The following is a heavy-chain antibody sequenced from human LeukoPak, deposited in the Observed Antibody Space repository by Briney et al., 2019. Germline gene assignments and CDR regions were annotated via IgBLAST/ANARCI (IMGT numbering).Heavy chain of an antibody. CDR3: AKDIRKSGNYYDYFDY. Sequence: GGSLRLSCAASGFTFSNYAMTWVRQAPGKGLEWVSGISGNTGATFYADSVKGRFTISRDNSKNMLYLQMNRLRAEDTAVYYCAKDIRKSGNYYDYFDYWGQGTLVTVSS. CDR2: ISGNTGAT. J-gene: IGHJ4*02. CDR1: GFTFSNYA. V-gene: IGHV3-23*01. D-gene: IGHD1-26*01.